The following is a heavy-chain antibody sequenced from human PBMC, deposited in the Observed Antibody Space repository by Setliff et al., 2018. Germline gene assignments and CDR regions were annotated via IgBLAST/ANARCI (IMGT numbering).Heavy chain of an antibody. CDR3: ARLVRYCTRTTCQRTPGAEY. CDR2: ISPYSGKT. V-gene: IGHV1-18*04. J-gene: IGHJ4*02. D-gene: IGHD2-2*01. Sequence: ASVKVSCKASGYTFSDSGINWVRQAPGQGLEWVGWISPYSGKTYSAQRFQGRFTLTTDTSTTTACMEVRSLTFDDTAVYYCARLVRYCTRTTCQRTPGAEYWGQGTLVTVSS. CDR1: GYTFSDSG.